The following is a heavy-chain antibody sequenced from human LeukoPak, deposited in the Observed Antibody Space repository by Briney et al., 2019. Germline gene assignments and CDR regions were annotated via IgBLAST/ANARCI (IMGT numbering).Heavy chain of an antibody. V-gene: IGHV1-69*06. CDR2: IIPIFGTA. J-gene: IGHJ5*02. CDR3: ARDHCSGGSCYGGHWFDP. CDR1: GGTFSSYA. Sequence: SVKVSCKASGGTFSSYAISWVRQAPGQGLEWMGGIIPIFGTANYAQKFQGRVTITADKSTSTAYMELSSPRSEDTAVYYRARDHCSGGSCYGGHWFDPWGQGTLVTVSS. D-gene: IGHD2-15*01.